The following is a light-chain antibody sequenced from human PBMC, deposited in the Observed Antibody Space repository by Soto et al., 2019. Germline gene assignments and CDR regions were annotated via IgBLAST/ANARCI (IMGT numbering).Light chain of an antibody. CDR1: QSLSGNY. Sequence: EVVLTQSPDTLSLSPGERATLSCRASQSLSGNYVAWYQQKPGQAPRLLIYGASNRAPGTPDRFAGSGSVTDFAPTVSRLELEDFAVYYWQHHGSSPTFGQGTKVESK. V-gene: IGKV3-20*01. CDR2: GAS. J-gene: IGKJ1*01. CDR3: QHHGSSPT.